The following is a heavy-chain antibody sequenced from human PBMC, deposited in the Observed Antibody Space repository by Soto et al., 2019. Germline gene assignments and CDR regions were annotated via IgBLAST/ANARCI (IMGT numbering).Heavy chain of an antibody. CDR1: GGSISSYY. D-gene: IGHD6-19*01. V-gene: IGHV4-59*01. Sequence: SETLSLTCTVSGGSISSYYWSWIRQPPGKRLEWVGYIYYSGSTNYNPSLKSRVTMSVDTSKNQFSRKLNSVTAADTAVYYCARGSVADPGLLDYWGQGTLVTVSS. CDR2: IYYSGST. J-gene: IGHJ4*02. CDR3: ARGSVADPGLLDY.